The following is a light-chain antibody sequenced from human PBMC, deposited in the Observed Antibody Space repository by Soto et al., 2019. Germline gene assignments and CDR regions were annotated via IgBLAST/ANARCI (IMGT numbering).Light chain of an antibody. CDR3: QQRYDWPLT. CDR2: DAS. J-gene: IGKJ4*01. V-gene: IGKV3-11*01. Sequence: EIVLTQSPATLSLSPGERATLSCRASQTVYNYLAWYQQRPGQAPRLLIYDASNRATGVPARFSGSGSGTDFTLTISSLEHDDLAIYFCQQRYDWPLTFGGGSRIEMK. CDR1: QTVYNY.